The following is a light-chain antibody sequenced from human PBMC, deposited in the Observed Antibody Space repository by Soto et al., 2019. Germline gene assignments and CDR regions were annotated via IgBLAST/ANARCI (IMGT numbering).Light chain of an antibody. CDR3: SSYTSSSTRV. Sequence: QSALTQPASVSGSPGQSITISCTGTSSDVGGYNYVSWYQQHPGKAPKLMIYEVRNRPSGVSNRFSGSKSGNTASLTISGLQAEDEADNYCSSYTSSSTRVFGGGTKLTVL. CDR2: EVR. J-gene: IGLJ3*02. CDR1: SSDVGGYNY. V-gene: IGLV2-14*01.